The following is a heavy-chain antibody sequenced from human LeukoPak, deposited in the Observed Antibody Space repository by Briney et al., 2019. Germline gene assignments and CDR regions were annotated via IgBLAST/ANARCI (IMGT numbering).Heavy chain of an antibody. CDR3: AREGITPDAFDI. J-gene: IGHJ3*02. CDR1: GFTFSDYA. Sequence: GGSLRLSCAASGFTFSDYAMSWVRQAPGKGLEWVSYISSSGSTIYYADSVKGRFTISRDNAKNSLYLQMNSLRAEDTAVYYCAREGITPDAFDIWGQGTMVTVSS. CDR2: ISSSGSTI. V-gene: IGHV3-11*01. D-gene: IGHD3-16*01.